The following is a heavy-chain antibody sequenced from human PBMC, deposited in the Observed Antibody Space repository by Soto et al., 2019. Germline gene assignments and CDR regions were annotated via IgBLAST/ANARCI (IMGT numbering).Heavy chain of an antibody. CDR2: ISSSSSTI. Sequence: GGSLRLSCAASGFTFSSYSMNWVRQAPGKGLEWVSYISSSSSTIYYAGSVKGRFTISRDNAKNALYLQMNSLRDEDTAVYYCARVGRYDFWSGYYGYYYYGMDVWGQGTTVTVSS. CDR1: GFTFSSYS. D-gene: IGHD3-3*01. V-gene: IGHV3-48*02. J-gene: IGHJ6*02. CDR3: ARVGRYDFWSGYYGYYYYGMDV.